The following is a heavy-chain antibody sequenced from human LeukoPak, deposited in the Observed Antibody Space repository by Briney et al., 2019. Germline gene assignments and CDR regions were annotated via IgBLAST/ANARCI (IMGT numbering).Heavy chain of an antibody. D-gene: IGHD2-8*02. CDR2: ISESGGTT. Sequence: GGSLRLSCAASGITVSSNYMSWVRQAPGKGLEWLSGISESGGTTYYADSVKGRFTISRDNFKSTLYLQMNSLRAEDTAVYYCAKDPSTIWYWYFQHSGRGTLVTVSS. V-gene: IGHV3-23*01. J-gene: IGHJ1*01. CDR1: GITVSSNY. CDR3: AKDPSTIWYWYFQH.